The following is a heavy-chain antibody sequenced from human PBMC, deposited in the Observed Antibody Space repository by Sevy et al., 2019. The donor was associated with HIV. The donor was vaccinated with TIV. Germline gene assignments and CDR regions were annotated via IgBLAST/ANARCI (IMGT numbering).Heavy chain of an antibody. V-gene: IGHV4-61*02. J-gene: IGHJ4*02. CDR1: GGSISSGTYY. D-gene: IGHD3-10*01. Sequence: SETLSLTCTVSGGSISSGTYYWTWIRQPAGKGLEWIGRIYTSGITNYDPSLKSRDTISLDTSKNQFSLNLSSVTAADTAVYYCARYDYGSGKYYFDYWGQGTLVTVSS. CDR3: ARYDYGSGKYYFDY. CDR2: IYTSGIT.